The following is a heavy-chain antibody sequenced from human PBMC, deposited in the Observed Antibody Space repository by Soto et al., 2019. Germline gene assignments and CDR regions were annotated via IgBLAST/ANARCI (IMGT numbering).Heavy chain of an antibody. J-gene: IGHJ6*02. CDR2: IWYDGSNK. D-gene: IGHD3-22*01. V-gene: IGHV3-33*01. CDR1: GFTFSSYG. CDR3: ARDEDSSGYRHPGNGMDV. Sequence: GGSLRLSCAASGFTFSSYGMHWVRQAPGKGLEWVAVIWYDGSNKYYADSVKGRFTISRDNAKNSLYLQMNSLRAEDTAVYYCARDEDSSGYRHPGNGMDVWGQGTTVTVSS.